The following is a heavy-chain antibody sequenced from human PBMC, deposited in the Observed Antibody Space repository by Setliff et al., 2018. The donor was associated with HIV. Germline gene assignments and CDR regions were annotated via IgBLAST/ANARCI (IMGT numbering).Heavy chain of an antibody. CDR2: IYYSGST. Sequence: SETLSLTCTVSGGSISSGGYYWSWIRQHPGKGLEWIGYIYYSGSTYYNPSLKSRVTISVDTSKNQFSLKLSSVTAADTAVYYCARGFGLMILYYFDYWGQGTLGTVSS. CDR1: GGSISSGGYY. D-gene: IGHD3-16*01. V-gene: IGHV4-31*03. J-gene: IGHJ4*02. CDR3: ARGFGLMILYYFDY.